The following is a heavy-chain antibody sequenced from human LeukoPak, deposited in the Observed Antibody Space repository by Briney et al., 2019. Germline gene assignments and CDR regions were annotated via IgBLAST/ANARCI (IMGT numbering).Heavy chain of an antibody. CDR2: IYSDGTT. CDR3: ARAPNWRFDH. Sequence: GGSLRLSCAASGFSVSSIYMYWVRQAPGKGLEWVSVIYSDGTTYYADSVKGRFTISRDDSKNTLYLHMNSLRAEDKAVYYCARAPNWRFDHWGQGTLVTVSS. V-gene: IGHV3-53*01. CDR1: GFSVSSIY. D-gene: IGHD1-1*01. J-gene: IGHJ4*02.